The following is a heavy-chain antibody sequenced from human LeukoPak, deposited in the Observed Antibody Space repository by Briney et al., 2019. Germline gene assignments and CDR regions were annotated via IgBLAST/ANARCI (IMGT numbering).Heavy chain of an antibody. CDR2: INHSGST. J-gene: IGHJ6*03. CDR1: GGSFSGYY. V-gene: IGHV4-34*01. Sequence: PSETLSLTCAVYGGSFSGYYWSWIRQPPGKGLEWIGEINHSGSTNYNPSLKSRVTISVDTSKNQFSLKLSSVTAADTAVYYCARGPTPPYYYYMDVWGKGTTVTVSS. CDR3: ARGPTPPYYYYMDV.